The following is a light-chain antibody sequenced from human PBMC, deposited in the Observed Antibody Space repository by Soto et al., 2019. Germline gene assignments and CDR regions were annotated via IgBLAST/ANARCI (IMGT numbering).Light chain of an antibody. J-gene: IGKJ1*01. V-gene: IGKV1-39*01. Sequence: DIQMTQSPSSLSASVGDRVTITCRASQSISSSLNWYQQKPGKAPKLLIYAASSLQSGVPSRFSASGSGTDFTLTISSLQPEDFATYYCQQTFSTPRTFGQGTKVDSK. CDR2: AAS. CDR1: QSISSS. CDR3: QQTFSTPRT.